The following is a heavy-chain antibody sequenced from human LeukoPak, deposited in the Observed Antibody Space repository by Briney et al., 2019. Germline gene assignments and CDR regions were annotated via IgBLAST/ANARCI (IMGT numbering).Heavy chain of an antibody. CDR2: IWYDGSNK. J-gene: IGHJ4*02. CDR3: AKGDCSSTSCSLRPIDY. Sequence: GGSLRLSCAASGFTFSSYGMHWVRQAPGKGLEWVAVIWYDGSNKYYADSVKGRFTISRDNSKNTLYLQMNSLRGEDTAVYYCAKGDCSSTSCSLRPIDYWGQGTLVTVSS. CDR1: GFTFSSYG. D-gene: IGHD2-2*01. V-gene: IGHV3-33*06.